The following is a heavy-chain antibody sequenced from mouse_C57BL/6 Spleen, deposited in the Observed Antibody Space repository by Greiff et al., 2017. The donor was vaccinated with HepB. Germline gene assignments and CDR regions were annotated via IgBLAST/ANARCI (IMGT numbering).Heavy chain of an antibody. CDR1: GYSITSGYD. V-gene: IGHV3-1*01. J-gene: IGHJ2*01. CDR3: ARAGYSNYDVFFDY. Sequence: EVQLQQSGPGMVKPSQSLSLTCTVTGYSITSGYDWHWIRHFPGNKLEWMGYISYSGSTNYNPSLKSRISITHDTSKNHFFLKLNSVTTEDTATYYCARAGYSNYDVFFDYWGQGTTLTVSS. D-gene: IGHD2-5*01. CDR2: ISYSGST.